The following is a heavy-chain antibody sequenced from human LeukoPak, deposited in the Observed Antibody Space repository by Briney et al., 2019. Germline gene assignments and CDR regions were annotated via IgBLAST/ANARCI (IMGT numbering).Heavy chain of an antibody. CDR3: AKDGGDYDYYDYYMDV. D-gene: IGHD4-17*01. J-gene: IGHJ6*03. Sequence: PGGSLRLFCAASGFSFSTYGMNWVRQAPGKGLDWVAFIRYDGSNKYYADSVKGRFTISRDNSKNTVYLQMNSLRAEDTAVYYCAKDGGDYDYYDYYMDVWGKGTTVTVSS. V-gene: IGHV3-30*02. CDR1: GFSFSTYG. CDR2: IRYDGSNK.